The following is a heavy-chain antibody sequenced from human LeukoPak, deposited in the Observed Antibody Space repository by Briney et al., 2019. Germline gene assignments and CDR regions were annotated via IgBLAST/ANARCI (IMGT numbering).Heavy chain of an antibody. D-gene: IGHD3-10*01. J-gene: IGHJ5*02. CDR1: GYTFTSYY. Sequence: ASVKVSCKASGYTFTSYYMHWVRQAPGQGLERMGIINPSGGSTSYAQKFQGRVTMTRDMSTSTVYMELSSLRSEDTAVYYCARYGSGSSGDNWFDPWGQGTLVTVSS. CDR2: INPSGGST. V-gene: IGHV1-46*01. CDR3: ARYGSGSSGDNWFDP.